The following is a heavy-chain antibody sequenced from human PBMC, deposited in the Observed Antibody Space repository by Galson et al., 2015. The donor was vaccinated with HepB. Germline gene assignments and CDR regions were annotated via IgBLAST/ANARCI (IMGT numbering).Heavy chain of an antibody. D-gene: IGHD2-2*01. CDR2: IIPIFGTA. Sequence: SVKVSCKASGYTLTGYYMHWVRQAPGQGLEWMGGIIPIFGTANYAQKFQGRVTITADESTSTAYMELSSLRSEDTAVYYCARGAKIVVVPAAPYYFDYWGQGTLVTVSS. V-gene: IGHV1-69*13. CDR1: GYTLTGYY. J-gene: IGHJ4*02. CDR3: ARGAKIVVVPAAPYYFDY.